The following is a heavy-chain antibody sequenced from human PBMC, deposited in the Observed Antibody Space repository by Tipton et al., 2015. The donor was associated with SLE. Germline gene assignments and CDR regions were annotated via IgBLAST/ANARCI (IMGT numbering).Heavy chain of an antibody. D-gene: IGHD7-27*01. CDR2: ISYSGST. CDR3: ARAKTGVGSAFDI. Sequence: TLSLTCTVSGGSMTGFYWRWIRQPPVKGLEDIGYISYSGSTNYYPSLQSRVTMSGDTSKNHFFLKLSSVTAADTAVYYCARAKTGVGSAFDIWGQGTMVTVSS. J-gene: IGHJ3*02. CDR1: GGSMTGFY. V-gene: IGHV4-59*08.